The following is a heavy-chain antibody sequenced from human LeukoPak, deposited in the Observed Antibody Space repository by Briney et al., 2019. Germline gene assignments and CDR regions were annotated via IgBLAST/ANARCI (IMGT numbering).Heavy chain of an antibody. CDR3: ARPHIVGASLAFDI. CDR2: ISYGGSNK. CDR1: GFTFSSYA. V-gene: IGHV3-30*04. Sequence: PGGSLRLSCAASGFTFSSYAMHWVRQAPGKGLEWVAVISYGGSNKFYADSVKGRFTFSRDNSKNTLYLQMNSLRAEETAVYYCARPHIVGASLAFDIWGQGTMVTVSS. D-gene: IGHD1-26*01. J-gene: IGHJ3*02.